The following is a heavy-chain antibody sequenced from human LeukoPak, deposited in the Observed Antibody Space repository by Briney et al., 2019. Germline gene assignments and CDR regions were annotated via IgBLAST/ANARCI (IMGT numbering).Heavy chain of an antibody. Sequence: KAGGSLRLSCAASGFTFSSYSMNWVRQAPGKGLEWVSSISSSSSYIYYADSVKGRFTISRDNAKNSLYLQMNSLRAEETAVYYCARDDGLSAFDIWGQGTMVTVSS. D-gene: IGHD6-19*01. V-gene: IGHV3-21*01. CDR1: GFTFSSYS. J-gene: IGHJ3*02. CDR2: ISSSSSYI. CDR3: ARDDGLSAFDI.